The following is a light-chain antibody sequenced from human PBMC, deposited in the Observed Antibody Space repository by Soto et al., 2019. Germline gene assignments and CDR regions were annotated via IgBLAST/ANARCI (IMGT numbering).Light chain of an antibody. CDR1: QSVSSSY. CDR3: QQYGSSPYT. Sequence: EIVLTQSPGTLSLSPGERATLSCRASQSVSSSYFAWYQQKPGQAPRLLIYGASSRATGIPDRFSGSGSGTDFALSIGRLEPEDFAVYYCQQYGSSPYTFGQGTKLEIK. V-gene: IGKV3-20*01. J-gene: IGKJ2*01. CDR2: GAS.